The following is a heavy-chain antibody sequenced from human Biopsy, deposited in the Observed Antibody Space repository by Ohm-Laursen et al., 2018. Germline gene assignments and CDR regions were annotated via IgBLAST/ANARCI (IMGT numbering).Heavy chain of an antibody. CDR2: INPSHGST. Sequence: ASVKVSCKASGYTFTRYYMHWVRQAPGQGLQCMGLINPSHGSTGSAQKFEGRFTMTRDTSTSTFYMELSSLRSEDTAIYYCARATLDYYDSNGYGADAFDIWGQGTMVTVSS. D-gene: IGHD3-22*01. CDR1: GYTFTRYY. J-gene: IGHJ3*02. CDR3: ARATLDYYDSNGYGADAFDI. V-gene: IGHV1-46*01.